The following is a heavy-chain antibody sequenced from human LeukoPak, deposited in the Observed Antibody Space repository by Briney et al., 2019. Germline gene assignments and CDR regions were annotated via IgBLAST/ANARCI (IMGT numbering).Heavy chain of an antibody. D-gene: IGHD3-9*01. CDR3: ARASKMYDTLTPDCYFDY. CDR1: GFTFSDYY. CDR2: ISSSGSTI. V-gene: IGHV3-11*01. Sequence: GGSLRLSCAASGFTFSDYYMSWIRQAPGKGLEWVSYISSSGSTIYYADSVKGRFTISRDNAKNSLYLQMNSLRAEDTAVYYCARASKMYDTLTPDCYFDYWGQGTLVTVSS. J-gene: IGHJ4*02.